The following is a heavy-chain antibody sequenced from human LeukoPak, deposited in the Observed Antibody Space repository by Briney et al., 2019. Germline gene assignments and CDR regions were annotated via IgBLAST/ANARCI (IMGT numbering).Heavy chain of an antibody. CDR2: INPNSGGT. V-gene: IGHV1-2*07. D-gene: IGHD2-21*02. Sequence: AASVKVSCKTSGYTLTGYYIHWVRQTPGQGLEWMGWINPNSGGTNYAHKFQGRVTMTRDTSIRTPYMELSRLRSDDTAVYYCASGLVTAIQLEVYWGQGTLVTVSS. CDR3: ASGLVTAIQLEVY. CDR1: GYTLTGYY. J-gene: IGHJ4*02.